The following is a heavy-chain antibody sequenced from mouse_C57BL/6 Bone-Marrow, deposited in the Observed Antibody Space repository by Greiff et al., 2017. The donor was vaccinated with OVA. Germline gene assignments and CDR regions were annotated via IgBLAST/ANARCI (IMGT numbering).Heavy chain of an antibody. Sequence: DVKLVESEGGLVQPGSSMKLSCTASGFTFSDYYMAWVRQVPEKGLEWVANINYDGSSTYYLDSLKSRFIISRDNAKNILYLQMSSLKSEDTATYYCARGGSSYTYWYFDVWGTGTTVTVSS. CDR2: INYDGSST. CDR3: ARGGSSYTYWYFDV. V-gene: IGHV5-16*01. D-gene: IGHD1-1*01. J-gene: IGHJ1*03. CDR1: GFTFSDYY.